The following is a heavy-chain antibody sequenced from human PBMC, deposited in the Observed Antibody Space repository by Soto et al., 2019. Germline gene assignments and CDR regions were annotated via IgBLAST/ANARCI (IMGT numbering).Heavy chain of an antibody. Sequence: ASVKVSCKAPGYTFTGYYMHCARQAPGQGLEWMGWINPNSGGTNYARKFQGWVTMTRDTSISTAYMELSRLRSDDTAVYYCAREAARQVPTTHNWFDPWGQGTLVTVSS. CDR3: AREAARQVPTTHNWFDP. CDR1: GYTFTGYY. J-gene: IGHJ5*02. D-gene: IGHD6-6*01. CDR2: INPNSGGT. V-gene: IGHV1-2*04.